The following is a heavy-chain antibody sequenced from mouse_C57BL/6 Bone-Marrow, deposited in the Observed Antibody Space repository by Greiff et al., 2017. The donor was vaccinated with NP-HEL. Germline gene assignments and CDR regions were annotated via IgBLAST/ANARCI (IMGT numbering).Heavy chain of an antibody. D-gene: IGHD1-1*01. Sequence: VQLQQSGPGLVQPSQSLSITCTVSGFSLNSYGVHWVRQSPGKGLEWLGVRWRGGSTDYNAAFMSRLSITKDNSKSQVFFKMNSLQADDTAIYYCAKNGYYYGRSSLAYWGQGTLVTVSA. V-gene: IGHV2-5*01. CDR2: RWRGGST. CDR1: GFSLNSYG. CDR3: AKNGYYYGRSSLAY. J-gene: IGHJ3*01.